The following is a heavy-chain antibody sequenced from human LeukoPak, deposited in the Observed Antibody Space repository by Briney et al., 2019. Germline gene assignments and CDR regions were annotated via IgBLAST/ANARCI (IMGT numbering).Heavy chain of an antibody. J-gene: IGHJ4*02. Sequence: GGSLRLSCAASGFTFSSHAMSWVRQAPGKGLEWVSGINGNGASTYYSDSVKGRFTISRDNSKNTLYLQMSSLRAEDTAVYYCAKDQGYYYLDYWGQGTLVTVSS. CDR2: INGNGAST. CDR1: GFTFSSHA. CDR3: AKDQGYYYLDY. D-gene: IGHD2-15*01. V-gene: IGHV3-23*01.